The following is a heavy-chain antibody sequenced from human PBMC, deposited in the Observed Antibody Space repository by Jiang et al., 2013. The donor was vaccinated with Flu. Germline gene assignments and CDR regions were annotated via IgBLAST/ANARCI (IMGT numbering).Heavy chain of an antibody. Sequence: GPGLVKPSGTLSLTCAVSGGSISSSNWWSWVRQPPGKGLEWIGEIYHSGSTNYNPSLKSRVTISVDKSKNQFSLKLSSVTAADTAVYYCASDRHYYDSSGTAAGGLWGRGTLVTVSS. V-gene: IGHV4-4*02. D-gene: IGHD3-22*01. J-gene: IGHJ2*01. CDR1: GGSISSSNW. CDR2: IYHSGST. CDR3: ASDRHYYDSSGTAAGGL.